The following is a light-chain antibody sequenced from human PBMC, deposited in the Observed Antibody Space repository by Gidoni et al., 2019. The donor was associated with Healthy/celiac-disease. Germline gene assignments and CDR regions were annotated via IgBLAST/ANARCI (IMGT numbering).Light chain of an antibody. CDR2: AAS. V-gene: IGKV1-39*01. J-gene: IGKJ2*01. CDR1: QSISSY. Sequence: DNQMTQSQSSLSASVGDRVTITCRASQSISSYLNWYQQKPGKAPKLLIYAASSLQSGVPSRFSGSGSGTDFTLTISSLQPADFATYYCQQSYSTPPYTFGQGTKLEIK. CDR3: QQSYSTPPYT.